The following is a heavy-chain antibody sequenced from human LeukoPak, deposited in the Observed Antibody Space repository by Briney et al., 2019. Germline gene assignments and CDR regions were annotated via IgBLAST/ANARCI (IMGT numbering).Heavy chain of an antibody. Sequence: ASVKVSCKASGYTFRNYGISWVRQAPGQRLEWMGWISAYNGNTKYAQKLQGRVTMTTDTSTNTAYMELRSLRSDDTAVYYCARDTEWELNPDYFDYWGQGTLVTVSS. J-gene: IGHJ4*02. CDR1: GYTFRNYG. CDR3: ARDTEWELNPDYFDY. V-gene: IGHV1-18*01. D-gene: IGHD1-26*01. CDR2: ISAYNGNT.